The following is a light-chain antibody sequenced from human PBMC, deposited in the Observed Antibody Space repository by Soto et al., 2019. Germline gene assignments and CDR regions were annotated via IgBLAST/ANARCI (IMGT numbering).Light chain of an antibody. CDR3: QHYNSWPRT. V-gene: IGKV3-15*01. CDR2: GAS. CDR1: QSVSSN. Sequence: EMVMTQSPATLSVSPGERATLSCRASQSVSSNLAWYQQKPGQAPRLLIYGASTRATGVPARFSGSGSGTEFTLTISSLQSEDFAVSHCQHYNSWPRTFGQGTKVESK. J-gene: IGKJ1*01.